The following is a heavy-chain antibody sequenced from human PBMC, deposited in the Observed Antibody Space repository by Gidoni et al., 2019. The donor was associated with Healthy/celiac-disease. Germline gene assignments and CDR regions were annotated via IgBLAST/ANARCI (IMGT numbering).Heavy chain of an antibody. CDR2: ISYDGSNK. CDR1: GFTFSSYA. Sequence: QVQLVESGGGVVQPGRSLSLSCAASGFTFSSYAMHRVRQAPGKGLEWVAVISYDGSNKYYADSVKGRFTISRDNSKNTLYLQMNSLRAEDTAVYYCGGLQIDYWGQGTLVTVSS. D-gene: IGHD2-21*02. J-gene: IGHJ4*02. CDR3: GGLQIDY. V-gene: IGHV3-30-3*01.